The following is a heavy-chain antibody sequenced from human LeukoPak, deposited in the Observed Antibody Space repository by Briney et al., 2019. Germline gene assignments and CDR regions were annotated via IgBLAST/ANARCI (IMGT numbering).Heavy chain of an antibody. D-gene: IGHD3-10*01. V-gene: IGHV3-23*01. CDR1: GFTFSNYA. Sequence: GGSLRVSCAASGFTFSNYAMTWVRQAPGKGLEWVSAISGSGDATYYADSVKGRFTIYRDNSKTTLSLQMNSLRADDSAVYYCARAIDPRAFDYWGQGTLVSVSS. CDR3: ARAIDPRAFDY. CDR2: ISGSGDAT. J-gene: IGHJ4*02.